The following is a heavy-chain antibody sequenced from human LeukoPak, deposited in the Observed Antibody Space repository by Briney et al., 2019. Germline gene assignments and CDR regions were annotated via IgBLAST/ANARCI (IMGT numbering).Heavy chain of an antibody. J-gene: IGHJ4*02. V-gene: IGHV3-30-3*02. CDR1: GFTFSSYA. Sequence: GGSLRLSCAASGFTFSSYAMHWVRQAPGKGLEWVAVISYDGSNKYYADSVKGRFTISRDNSKNTLYLQMNSLRAEDTAVYYCAKIPPSSGYYHASFDYWGQGTLVTVSS. CDR2: ISYDGSNK. D-gene: IGHD3-22*01. CDR3: AKIPPSSGYYHASFDY.